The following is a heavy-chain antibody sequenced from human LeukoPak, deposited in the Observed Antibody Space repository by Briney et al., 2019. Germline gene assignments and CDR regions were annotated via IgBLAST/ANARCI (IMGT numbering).Heavy chain of an antibody. D-gene: IGHD3-10*01. CDR3: ARGSDRGYYYYYGMDV. CDR2: IYYSGST. J-gene: IGHJ6*04. CDR1: GGSISSYY. V-gene: IGHV4-59*01. Sequence: PSETLSRTCTVSGGSISSYYWSWVRQPPCNALHWIGYIYYSGSTNYNPSLKSRVTISVDTSKNQFSLKLSSVTAADTAVYYCARGSDRGYYYYYGMDVWGKGTTVTVSS.